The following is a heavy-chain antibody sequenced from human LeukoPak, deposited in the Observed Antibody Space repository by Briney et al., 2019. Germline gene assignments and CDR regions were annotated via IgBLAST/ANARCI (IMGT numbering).Heavy chain of an antibody. J-gene: IGHJ4*02. V-gene: IGHV4-59*12. CDR3: ARDIEDIVATKGVAYYFDY. CDR1: GGSISSYY. Sequence: SETLSLTCTVSGGSISSYYWSWIRQPPGKGLEWIGYIYYSGSTYYNPSLKSRVTISVDTSKNQFSLKLSSVTAADTAVYYCARDIEDIVATKGVAYYFDYWGQGTLVTVSS. CDR2: IYYSGST. D-gene: IGHD5-12*01.